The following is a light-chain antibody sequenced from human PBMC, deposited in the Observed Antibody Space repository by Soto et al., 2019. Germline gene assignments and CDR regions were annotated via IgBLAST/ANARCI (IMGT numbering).Light chain of an antibody. V-gene: IGKV1-9*01. J-gene: IGKJ5*01. CDR3: QQLNTFPVT. Sequence: DIQLTQSPSFLSASVGDRVTITCRSSQGISSYLAWYQQTPGKAPKLLLYASSTLQSGVPSRFSGSGSGTEFTLTISSLQTEEFATYYCQQLNTFPVTFGQGTRLDI. CDR2: ASS. CDR1: QGISSY.